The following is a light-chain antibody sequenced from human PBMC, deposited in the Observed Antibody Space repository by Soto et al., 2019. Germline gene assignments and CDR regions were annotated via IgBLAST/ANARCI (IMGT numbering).Light chain of an antibody. CDR3: QQFYNYPRT. CDR1: QDISKY. CDR2: DAS. V-gene: IGKV1-33*01. J-gene: IGKJ1*01. Sequence: IKTTQSPSSLSASVRDRDTIPCQATQDISKYLNWYQQKPGKAPKLLIYDASSLETGVPSRFSGSGFGPHFTLTISYLQSEDFATYYCQQFYNYPRTFGQGTKVDIK.